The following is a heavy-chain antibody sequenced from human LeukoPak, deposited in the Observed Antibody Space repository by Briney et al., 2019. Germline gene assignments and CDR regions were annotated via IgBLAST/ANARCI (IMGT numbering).Heavy chain of an antibody. CDR1: GFTFSNYD. Sequence: GGSLRLSCAASGFTFSNYDMSWVRQAPGKGLEWVSGISGSGGRTYHAASVKGRFTISRDNSKNTLYLQMNSLRAEDTAVYYCAKELDSSGYFDYWGQGTLVTVSS. CDR3: AKELDSSGYFDY. CDR2: ISGSGGRT. J-gene: IGHJ4*02. V-gene: IGHV3-23*01. D-gene: IGHD3-22*01.